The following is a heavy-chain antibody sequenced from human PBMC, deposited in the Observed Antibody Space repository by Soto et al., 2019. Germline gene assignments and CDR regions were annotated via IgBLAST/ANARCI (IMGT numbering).Heavy chain of an antibody. CDR3: AREIVTAGGNNYFDP. J-gene: IGHJ5*02. D-gene: IGHD2-21*02. V-gene: IGHV4-4*02. Sequence: SETLSLTCGFSGGTVASSHWGSWVRQSPGRGLEWIGNVYHTGDTNFNPSLQSRVTFSVDKSNNQFSLRLTYVTAADTAVYFCAREIVTAGGNNYFDPWGPGTLVTVSS. CDR1: GGTVASSHW. CDR2: VYHTGDT.